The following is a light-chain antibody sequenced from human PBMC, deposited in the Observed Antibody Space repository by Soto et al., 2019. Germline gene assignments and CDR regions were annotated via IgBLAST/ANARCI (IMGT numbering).Light chain of an antibody. CDR2: EVS. CDR1: SSDVGAYNY. Sequence: QSVLTQPPSASGSPGQSVTISCTGTSSDVGAYNYVSWYQQHPGKAPKVMIYEVSKRPSGVPVRFSGSKSGNTASLTVSGLQAEDEAEYYCSSYAGTNRVFGTGTKVTVL. V-gene: IGLV2-8*01. J-gene: IGLJ1*01. CDR3: SSYAGTNRV.